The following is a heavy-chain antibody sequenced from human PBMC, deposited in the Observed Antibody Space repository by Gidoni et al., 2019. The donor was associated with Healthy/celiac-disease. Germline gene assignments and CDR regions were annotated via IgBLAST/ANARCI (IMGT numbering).Heavy chain of an antibody. CDR2: IYYSGST. CDR1: GGSISSGGYD. CDR3: ARAHQGDIVVVVAVYFDY. J-gene: IGHJ4*02. Sequence: QVQLQESGPGLVKPSQTLSLTCNVSGGSISSGGYDRSWIRQHPGKGLEWLGYIYYSGSTYYTPPLKSRFTISVDTSKNQFSLKLSSVTAADTAVYYCARAHQGDIVVVVAVYFDYWGQGTLVTVSS. D-gene: IGHD2-15*01. V-gene: IGHV4-31*03.